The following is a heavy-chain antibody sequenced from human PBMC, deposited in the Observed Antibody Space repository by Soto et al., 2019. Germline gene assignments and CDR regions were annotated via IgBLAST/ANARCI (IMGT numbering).Heavy chain of an antibody. CDR2: INAGNGNT. V-gene: IGHV1-3*01. Sequence: ASVKVSCKASGYTFTSYAMHWVRQAPGQRLEWMGWINAGNGNTKYSQKFQGRVTITRDTSASTAYMELSSLRSEDTAVYYCASLKYDFWSGPNWFDPWGQGTLVTVSS. CDR1: GYTFTSYA. CDR3: ASLKYDFWSGPNWFDP. J-gene: IGHJ5*02. D-gene: IGHD3-3*01.